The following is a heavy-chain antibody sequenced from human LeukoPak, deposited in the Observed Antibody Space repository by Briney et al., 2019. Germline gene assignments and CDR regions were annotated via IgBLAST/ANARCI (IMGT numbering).Heavy chain of an antibody. CDR1: GFTFSSYA. J-gene: IGHJ4*02. Sequence: GGSLRLSCAASGFTFSSYAMSWVRQAPGKGLEWVSAISGSGGSTYYADSVKGRFTISRDNSKNTLYLQMNSLRAEDTAVYFCARRRYNWNAIDYWGQGTLVTVSS. CDR3: ARRRYNWNAIDY. D-gene: IGHD1-20*01. V-gene: IGHV3-23*01. CDR2: ISGSGGST.